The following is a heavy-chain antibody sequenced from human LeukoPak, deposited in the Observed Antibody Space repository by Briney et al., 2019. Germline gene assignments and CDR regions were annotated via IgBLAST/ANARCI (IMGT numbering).Heavy chain of an antibody. V-gene: IGHV1-2*02. CDR1: GYTFTDYY. D-gene: IGHD2-21*02. J-gene: IGHJ4*02. CDR2: INPNSGGT. Sequence: ASVNVSCKSSGYTFTDYYMHWVRQAPGQGLAWMGWINPNSGGTNYAQKFQGRVTMTRDTSISTAYMELSRLRSDDTAVYYCARINPYCGGDCYSGWGQGTLVTVSS. CDR3: ARINPYCGGDCYSG.